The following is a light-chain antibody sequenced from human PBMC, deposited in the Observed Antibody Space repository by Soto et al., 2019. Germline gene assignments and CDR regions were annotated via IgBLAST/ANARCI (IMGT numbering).Light chain of an antibody. CDR2: KVS. J-gene: IGKJ1*01. CDR3: VQGAQLRT. Sequence: VMTQTPLSSRVTLGQPASISCRSSQSLVQSDGNTYLSWLQLRPGQPPRLLIYKVSNRFSGVPDRFSGSGAGTDFTLRISRVEHDDVRVYYCVQGAQLRTFGQGTTVQI. V-gene: IGKV2-24*01. CDR1: QSLVQSDGNTY.